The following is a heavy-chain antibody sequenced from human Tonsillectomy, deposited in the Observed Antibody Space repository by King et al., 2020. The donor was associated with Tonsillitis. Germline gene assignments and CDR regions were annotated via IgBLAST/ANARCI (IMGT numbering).Heavy chain of an antibody. CDR1: GGSISSDY. CDR3: ARPYSSSFWFFDL. D-gene: IGHD6-6*01. CDR2: SHYSGST. Sequence: VQLQESGPGLVKPSDTLSLTCTVSGGSISSDYWSWIRQPPGKGLEWIGFSHYSGSTNYTPPLRSRVTMSVDTSKNHFSLRLSSVTAADTAVYYCARPYSSSFWFFDLWGRGTLVTVSS. J-gene: IGHJ2*01. V-gene: IGHV4-59*08.